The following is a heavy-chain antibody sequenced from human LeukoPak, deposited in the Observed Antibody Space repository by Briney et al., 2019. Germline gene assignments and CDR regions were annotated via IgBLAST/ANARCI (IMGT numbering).Heavy chain of an antibody. D-gene: IGHD6-13*01. CDR3: ARVEGRAAAGTSWFDP. CDR1: GYTFSGYA. V-gene: IGHV1-3*01. CDR2: INAGNGHT. Sequence: ASVKVSCKASGYTFSGYAIHWVRQAPGQRFEWMGWINAGNGHTKYSQNFQGRVTITRDSSANIVYMDVSSLTSEDTAVYYCARVEGRAAAGTSWFDPWGQGTLVTVSS. J-gene: IGHJ5*02.